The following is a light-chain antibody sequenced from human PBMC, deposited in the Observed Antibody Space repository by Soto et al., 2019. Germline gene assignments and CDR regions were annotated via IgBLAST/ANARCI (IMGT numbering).Light chain of an antibody. CDR2: GAS. Sequence: EIVLTQCPGTLSLSPGERATLSCRASQSVSNSYLAWYQQKPGQAPRLLIFGASNRATGIPDRFSGSGSGTDFTLTISRLEPEDFAVYYCQQYGSSPYTSGQGTKLEIK. V-gene: IGKV3-20*01. CDR3: QQYGSSPYT. J-gene: IGKJ2*01. CDR1: QSVSNSY.